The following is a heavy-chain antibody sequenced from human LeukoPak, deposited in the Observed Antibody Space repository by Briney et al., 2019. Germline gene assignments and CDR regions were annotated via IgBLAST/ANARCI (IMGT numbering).Heavy chain of an antibody. V-gene: IGHV3-30-3*01. Sequence: GRSLRLSCAASGFTFSSNAIHRVRQAPGKGLEWVEEISYDGGNTYYADSVKGRFTISRDNSKNTLYLKMNSLSAEDTAVYYCAKEGTGIHFDYWGKGTLVTVSS. D-gene: IGHD1-1*01. J-gene: IGHJ4*02. CDR2: ISYDGGNT. CDR1: GFTFSSNA. CDR3: AKEGTGIHFDY.